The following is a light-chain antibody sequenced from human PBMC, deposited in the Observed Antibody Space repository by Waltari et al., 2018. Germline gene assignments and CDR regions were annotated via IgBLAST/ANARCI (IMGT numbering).Light chain of an antibody. Sequence: QLVLTQSPSASASLGASVKLTCTLSSGHSTNVIAWLQKRPERGPRYLMKVNSDGSHNKGDDIPARFSGSSSGAELYLPISSLQSEDEADYYCQTGGHGTWVFGGGTKLTVL. V-gene: IGLV4-69*01. J-gene: IGLJ3*02. CDR2: VNSDGSH. CDR3: QTGGHGTWV. CDR1: SGHSTNV.